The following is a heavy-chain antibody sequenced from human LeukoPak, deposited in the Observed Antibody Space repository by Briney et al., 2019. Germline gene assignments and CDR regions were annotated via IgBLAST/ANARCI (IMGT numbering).Heavy chain of an antibody. CDR2: INHSGST. D-gene: IGHD3-22*01. CDR3: ARGHGGYYYDSSGYYLFG. V-gene: IGHV4-34*01. CDR1: GGSFSGYY. J-gene: IGHJ4*02. Sequence: PSETLSLTCAVYGGSFSGYYWSWIRQPPGKGLEWIGEINHSGSTNYNPSLKCRVTISVDTSKNQFSLKLSSVTAADTAVYYCARGHGGYYYDSSGYYLFGWGQGTLVTVSS.